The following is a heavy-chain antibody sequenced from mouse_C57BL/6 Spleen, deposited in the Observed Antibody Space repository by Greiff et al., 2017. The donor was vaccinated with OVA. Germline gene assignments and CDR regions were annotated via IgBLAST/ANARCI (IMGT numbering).Heavy chain of an antibody. J-gene: IGHJ1*03. V-gene: IGHV1-82*01. CDR3: AREADGYGYFDV. CDR2: IYPGDGDT. CDR1: GYAFSSSW. Sequence: VQLQESGPELVKPGASVKISCKASGYAFSSSWMNWVKQRPGKGLEWIGRIYPGDGDTNYNGKFKGKATLTADKSSSTAYMQLSSLTSEDSAVYFCAREADGYGYFDVWGTGTTVTVSS. D-gene: IGHD2-3*01.